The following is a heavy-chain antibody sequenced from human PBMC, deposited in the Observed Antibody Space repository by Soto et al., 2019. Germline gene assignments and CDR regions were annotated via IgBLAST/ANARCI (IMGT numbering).Heavy chain of an antibody. CDR3: AGEKADTYYFDY. J-gene: IGHJ4*02. CDR2: INPSGTST. Sequence: ASVKVSCKASGHSFTNYFVHWVRQAPGQGLEWMGTINPSGTSTAYTREFQGRVTMTRDTSTNTIYMELSSLGSEDTAAYYCAGEKADTYYFDYWGQGTLVTVSS. V-gene: IGHV1-46*01. D-gene: IGHD3-16*01. CDR1: GHSFTNYF.